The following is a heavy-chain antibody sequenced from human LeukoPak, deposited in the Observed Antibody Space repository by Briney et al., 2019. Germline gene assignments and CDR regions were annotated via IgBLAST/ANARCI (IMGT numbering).Heavy chain of an antibody. Sequence: GGSLRLSCAASGFTFSNYGMHWVRQAPGKGLEWVAFIRYDGSNKYYADSVKGQFTISRDNSKNTLYLQMKSLRAEDTAVYYCAKGGGYEAQYYYYYLDVWGKGTTVTISS. J-gene: IGHJ6*03. CDR3: AKGGGYEAQYYYYYLDV. CDR2: IRYDGSNK. V-gene: IGHV3-30*02. CDR1: GFTFSNYG. D-gene: IGHD5-12*01.